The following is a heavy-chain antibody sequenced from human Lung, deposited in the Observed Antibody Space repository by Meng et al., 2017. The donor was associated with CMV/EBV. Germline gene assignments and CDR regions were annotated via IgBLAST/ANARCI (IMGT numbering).Heavy chain of an antibody. CDR2: IYYSAST. CDR1: GGSVSSGSYY. J-gene: IGHJ6*02. V-gene: IGHV4-61*01. Sequence: SETLSLXXTVSGGSVSSGSYYWSWIRQPPGKGLEWIGYIYYSASTNYNPSLKSRVTISVDTSKNQFSLKLSSVTAADTAVYYCARDYGWGAVTRYYYYGMDVWGQGTXVTVSS. D-gene: IGHD3-16*01. CDR3: ARDYGWGAVTRYYYYGMDV.